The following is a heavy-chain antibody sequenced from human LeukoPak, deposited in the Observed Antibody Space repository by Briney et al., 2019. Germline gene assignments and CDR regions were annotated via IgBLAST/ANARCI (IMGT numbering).Heavy chain of an antibody. D-gene: IGHD5-12*01. CDR2: IKTKSEGGTT. CDR1: GFTFSNAG. CDR3: TTDRMDSGYGNWPPYFDY. Sequence: PGGSLRLSCTASGFTFSNAGMNWVRQAPGKGLEWVGRIKTKSEGGTTDYAAPAKGRFTISRDDSKNTLYLQMNSLKTEDTAVYYCTTDRMDSGYGNWPPYFDYWGQGTLVTVSS. J-gene: IGHJ4*02. V-gene: IGHV3-15*01.